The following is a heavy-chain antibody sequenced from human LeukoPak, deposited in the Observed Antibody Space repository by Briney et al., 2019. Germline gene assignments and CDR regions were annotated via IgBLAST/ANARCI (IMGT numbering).Heavy chain of an antibody. Sequence: GESLEISCKGYGYSFSSYWIAWVRQAPGKGLEWIGVIYPRDSRTTYSPSFQGQVTISADKSMTTAYLQWSSLKASDTAMYYCARHVSSITSSPNYWGPGTLVTVSS. CDR1: GYSFSSYW. V-gene: IGHV5-51*01. J-gene: IGHJ4*02. D-gene: IGHD2-2*01. CDR2: IYPRDSRT. CDR3: ARHVSSITSSPNY.